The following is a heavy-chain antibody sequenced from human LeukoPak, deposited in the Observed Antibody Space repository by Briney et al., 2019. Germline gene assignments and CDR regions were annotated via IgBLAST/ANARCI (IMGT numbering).Heavy chain of an antibody. CDR2: VYYSGST. Sequence: SETLSLTCTVSGGSISTYYWGWIRQPPGKGLEWIGYVYYSGSTNYNPSLKSRVTISIDTSKKQFSLKMSSVTAADTAVYYCARDMGHYYDSSGSFDYWGQGTLVTVSS. CDR1: GGSISTYY. CDR3: ARDMGHYYDSSGSFDY. D-gene: IGHD3-22*01. J-gene: IGHJ4*02. V-gene: IGHV4-59*01.